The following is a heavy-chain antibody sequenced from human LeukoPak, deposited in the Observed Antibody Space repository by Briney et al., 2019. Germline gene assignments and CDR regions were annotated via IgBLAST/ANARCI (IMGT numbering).Heavy chain of an antibody. J-gene: IGHJ4*02. D-gene: IGHD7-27*01. CDR3: ARIHWSGDYFDY. Sequence: GGSLSLSCAASGCTFSDYYMSWIRQAPGKGLEWVPYISSSGSTIYYADSVKARFTISRDNAKNSLYLQMNSLRAEDTAVYYCARIHWSGDYFDYWGQGTLVTVSS. V-gene: IGHV3-11*01. CDR1: GCTFSDYY. CDR2: ISSSGSTI.